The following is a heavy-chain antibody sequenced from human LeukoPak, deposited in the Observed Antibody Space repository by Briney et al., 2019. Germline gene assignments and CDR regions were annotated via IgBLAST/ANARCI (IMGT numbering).Heavy chain of an antibody. Sequence: GGSLRLSCAASGFTFSTYVMNWVRQAPGKGLEWVSSISDSGGSTYYADSVKGRFTISRDNSKNTLYLQMNSLRAVDTAVYYCGRYYVMDVWGQGTSVTVSS. V-gene: IGHV3-23*01. CDR1: GFTFSTYV. CDR2: ISDSGGST. J-gene: IGHJ6*02. CDR3: GRYYVMDV.